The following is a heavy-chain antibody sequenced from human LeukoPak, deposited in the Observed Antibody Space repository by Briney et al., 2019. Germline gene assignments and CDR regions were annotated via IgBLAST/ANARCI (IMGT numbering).Heavy chain of an antibody. V-gene: IGHV5-51*01. CDR3: ARHDKGYSGYVTLDY. Sequence: GESLKISCKGSGYSFTSYWIGWVRQMPGKGLEGMGIINPGYSDIRYSPSFQGQVTISADKSISTAYLQWRSLKASDTAIYYCARHDKGYSGYVTLDYWGQGTLVTVSS. D-gene: IGHD5-12*01. J-gene: IGHJ4*02. CDR2: INPGYSDI. CDR1: GYSFTSYW.